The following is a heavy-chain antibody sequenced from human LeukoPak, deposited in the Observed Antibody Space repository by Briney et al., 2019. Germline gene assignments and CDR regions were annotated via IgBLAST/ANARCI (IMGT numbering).Heavy chain of an antibody. CDR3: AKGRRAPLVGTTTKSWLDY. V-gene: IGHV3-21*04. CDR2: ISSSSSYI. J-gene: IGHJ4*02. Sequence: PGGSLRLSCAASGSTFSSYSMNWVRQAPGKGLEWVSSISSSSSYIYYADSVKGRFTISRDNAKNSLYLQMNNLRAEDTAVYYCAKGRRAPLVGTTTKSWLDYWGQGTLVTVSS. D-gene: IGHD1-26*01. CDR1: GSTFSSYS.